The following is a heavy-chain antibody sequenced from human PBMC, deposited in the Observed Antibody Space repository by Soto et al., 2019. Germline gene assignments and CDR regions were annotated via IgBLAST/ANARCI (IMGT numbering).Heavy chain of an antibody. CDR2: IYYSGST. V-gene: IGHV4-30-4*01. D-gene: IGHD4-17*01. J-gene: IGHJ4*02. Sequence: PSETLSLTCTVSGGSISSGDFCWSWIRQPPGKGLEWIGYIYYSGSTYYNPSLTSRVTISVDTSKNQFSLKLSSVTAADTAVYYCATYRATSTEAYFDYWGQGTLVTVS. CDR3: ATYRATSTEAYFDY. CDR1: GGSISSGDFC.